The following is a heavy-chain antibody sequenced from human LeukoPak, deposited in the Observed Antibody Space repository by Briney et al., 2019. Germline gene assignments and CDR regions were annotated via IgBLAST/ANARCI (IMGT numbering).Heavy chain of an antibody. CDR1: GFTFSSYS. J-gene: IGHJ3*02. CDR2: ISYDGGNK. CDR3: AGAAPGYCSSTSCLGTFDI. Sequence: GGSLRLSCAASGFTFSSYSMNWVRQAPGKGLEWVAVISYDGGNKYYADSVKGRFTISRDNSKNTLYLQMNSLRAEGTAVYYCAGAAPGYCSSTSCLGTFDIWGQGTMVTVSS. V-gene: IGHV3-30*05. D-gene: IGHD2-2*01.